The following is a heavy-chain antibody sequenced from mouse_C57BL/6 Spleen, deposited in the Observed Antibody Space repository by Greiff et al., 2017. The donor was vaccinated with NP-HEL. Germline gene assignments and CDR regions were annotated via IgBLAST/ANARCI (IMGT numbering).Heavy chain of an antibody. D-gene: IGHD2-12*01. CDR3: ARYLFAY. CDR1: GFTFSSYA. J-gene: IGHJ3*01. Sequence: EVHLVESGGGLVKPGGSLKLSCAASGFTFSSYAMSWVRQTPEKRLEWVATISDGGSYTYYPDNVKGRFTISRDNAKNNLYLQMSHLKSEDTAMYYCARYLFAYWGQGTLVTVSA. V-gene: IGHV5-4*01. CDR2: ISDGGSYT.